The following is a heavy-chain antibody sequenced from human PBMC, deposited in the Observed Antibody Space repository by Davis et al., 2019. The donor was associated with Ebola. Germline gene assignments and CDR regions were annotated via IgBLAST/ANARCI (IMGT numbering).Heavy chain of an antibody. J-gene: IGHJ4*02. CDR2: ISSSGSTI. Sequence: GESLKISCAASGFTFSDYYMSWIRQAPGKGLEWVSYISSSGSTIYYADSVKGRFTISRDNAKNSLYLQMNSLRAEDTAVYYCARDVDSYGYGLDYWGQGTLVTVSS. V-gene: IGHV3-11*01. CDR1: GFTFSDYY. CDR3: ARDVDSYGYGLDY. D-gene: IGHD5-18*01.